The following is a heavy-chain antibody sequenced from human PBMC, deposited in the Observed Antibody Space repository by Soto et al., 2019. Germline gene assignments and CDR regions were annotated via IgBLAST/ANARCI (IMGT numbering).Heavy chain of an antibody. CDR1: GYDFANFW. V-gene: IGHV5-51*01. J-gene: IGHJ4*01. Sequence: PGESLKISCRASGYDFANFWIGWVRQLPGKGPQWVGIIFPRDSDVRLSPSFEGRVTISVDKATSTAHLEWSRLEASDTAVYYSARQFDCSKTSCYIDYWGQGSPVTVSS. CDR2: IFPRDSDV. CDR3: ARQFDCSKTSCYIDY. D-gene: IGHD2-2*01.